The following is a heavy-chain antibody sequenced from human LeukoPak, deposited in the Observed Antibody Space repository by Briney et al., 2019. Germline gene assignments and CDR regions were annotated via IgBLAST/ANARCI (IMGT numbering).Heavy chain of an antibody. CDR1: GGSISSHY. CDR3: ARDYDILTGSLFDY. CDR2: IYTSGST. Sequence: SETLSLTCTVSGGSISSHYWSWIRQPAGKGLEWIGRIYTSGSTNYNPSLKSRVTMSVDTSKNQFSLKLSSVTAADTAVYYCARDYDILTGSLFDYWGQGTLVTVSS. D-gene: IGHD3-9*01. V-gene: IGHV4-4*07. J-gene: IGHJ4*02.